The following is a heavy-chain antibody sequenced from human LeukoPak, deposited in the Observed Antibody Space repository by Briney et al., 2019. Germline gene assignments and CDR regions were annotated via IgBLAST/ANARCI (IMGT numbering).Heavy chain of an antibody. J-gene: IGHJ3*02. D-gene: IGHD4-23*01. CDR2: ISWNSGSI. CDR1: GFAFGDYA. Sequence: PGRSLRLSCAASGFAFGDYAMHWVRQAPGKGLEWVSGISWNSGSIGYADSVKGRFTISRDNAKNSLYLQMNSLRAEDMALYYCAKDRNYGGNTYDAFDIWGQGTMVTVSS. CDR3: AKDRNYGGNTYDAFDI. V-gene: IGHV3-9*03.